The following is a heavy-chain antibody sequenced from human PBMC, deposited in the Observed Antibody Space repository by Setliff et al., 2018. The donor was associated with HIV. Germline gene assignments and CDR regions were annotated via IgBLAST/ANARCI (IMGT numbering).Heavy chain of an antibody. CDR1: GDSISTDY. D-gene: IGHD3-22*01. Sequence: SETLSLTCTVSGDSISTDYWTWIRQPPGKGLEWIGEINHSGSTNYNPSLKSRVTISVDTSKNQFSLKLSSVTAADTAVYYCARGLSFYDPGGFDYWGQGTLVTVSS. CDR3: ARGLSFYDPGGFDY. CDR2: INHSGST. V-gene: IGHV4-59*08. J-gene: IGHJ4*02.